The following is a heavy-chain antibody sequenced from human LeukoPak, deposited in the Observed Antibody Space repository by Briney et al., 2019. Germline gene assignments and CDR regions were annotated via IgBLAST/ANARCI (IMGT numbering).Heavy chain of an antibody. CDR2: LYYSENP. CDR1: GGSISDYH. J-gene: IGHJ4*02. Sequence: PSETPSLTCTVSGGSISDYHWGWIRQAPGKGLEWIGYLYYSENPKYNPSLKSRISISADTSRNHFSLTLRSVNAVDTAMYYCARVHGSGSFGDWGQGTLVIVSS. CDR3: ARVHGSGSFGD. V-gene: IGHV4-59*01. D-gene: IGHD3-10*01.